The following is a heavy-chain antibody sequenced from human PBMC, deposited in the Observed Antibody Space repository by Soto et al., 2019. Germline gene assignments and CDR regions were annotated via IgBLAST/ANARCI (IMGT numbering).Heavy chain of an antibody. D-gene: IGHD3-22*01. V-gene: IGHV4-31*01. CDR1: GFSVRVDGYR. J-gene: IGHJ4*02. CDR3: ARDLGSQQWFFGS. CDR2: ISNSGST. Sequence: TPPLTCSFSGFSVRVDGYRWTGILHHPGKGLEWIGYISNSGSTYHSPSLDSQVTMSVDTSKNQISLKLTSVTAADTAVYYCARDLGSQQWFFGSWGEGSLDTISS.